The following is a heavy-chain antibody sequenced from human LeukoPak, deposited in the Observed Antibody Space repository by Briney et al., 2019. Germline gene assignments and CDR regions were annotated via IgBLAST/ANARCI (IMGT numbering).Heavy chain of an antibody. Sequence: WESLKISRKRSGFSLTSYWISWVPPIPGKGLGWMGRIHPSDSYTNYSPSFQGHVTISADKSISTAYLQWSSLKASDTAMYYCARHETVTTGEWFDPWGQGTLVTVSS. V-gene: IGHV5-10-1*01. CDR1: GFSLTSYW. J-gene: IGHJ5*02. CDR3: ARHETVTTGEWFDP. CDR2: IHPSDSYT. D-gene: IGHD5-24*01.